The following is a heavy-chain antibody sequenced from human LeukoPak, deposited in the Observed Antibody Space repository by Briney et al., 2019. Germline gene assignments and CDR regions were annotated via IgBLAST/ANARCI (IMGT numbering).Heavy chain of an antibody. J-gene: IGHJ6*02. Sequence: SETLSLTCTVSGGSISNINYYWGWIRQPPGKGLEWIGNIYYSGSTYYNPSLKSRATLSVDTSKNQFSLKLSSVTAADTAVYYCARTDDSWPYYGMDVWGQGTTVTVSS. D-gene: IGHD1-1*01. CDR2: IYYSGST. CDR1: GGSISNINYY. CDR3: ARTDDSWPYYGMDV. V-gene: IGHV4-39*07.